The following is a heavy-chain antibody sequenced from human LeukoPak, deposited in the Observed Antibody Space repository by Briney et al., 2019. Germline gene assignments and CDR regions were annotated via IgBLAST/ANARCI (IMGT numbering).Heavy chain of an antibody. CDR1: GFTFSRYW. CDR2: IKSDGSIT. V-gene: IGHV3-74*01. J-gene: IGHJ5*02. CDR3: ARVYCSSTSCPRGLDP. Sequence: PGGSLRLSSAASGFTFSRYWMHWVRQVPGEGLLWVARIKSDGSITWYADSVKGRFTISRDNARNTLFLQMHSLRAEDTAVYYCARVYCSSTSCPRGLDPWGQGTLVTVSS. D-gene: IGHD2-2*01.